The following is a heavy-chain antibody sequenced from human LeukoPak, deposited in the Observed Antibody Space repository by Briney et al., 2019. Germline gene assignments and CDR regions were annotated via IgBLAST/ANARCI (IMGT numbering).Heavy chain of an antibody. J-gene: IGHJ4*02. CDR1: GFTFSSYA. Sequence: PGGSLRLSCAAPGFTFSSYAMSCVRQAPGKGLEWVSSISGSDGSTYYADSLKGRFTISRDNSNNTLYLQMNSLRAEDTAVYYCAKDLGYTFGSTYYFDYWGQGTLVTVSS. CDR2: ISGSDGST. V-gene: IGHV3-23*01. CDR3: AKDLGYTFGSTYYFDY. D-gene: IGHD5-18*01.